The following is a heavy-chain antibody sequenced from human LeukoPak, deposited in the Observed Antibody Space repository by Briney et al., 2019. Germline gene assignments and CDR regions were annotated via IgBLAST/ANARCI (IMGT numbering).Heavy chain of an antibody. CDR3: AKDLSPTVLTTFVDY. J-gene: IGHJ4*02. D-gene: IGHD3-16*01. CDR2: ISGSGGST. Sequence: GGSLRLSCAASGFTFSSYAMSWVRQAPGKGLEWVSAISGSGGSTYYADSVKGRFTISRDNSENTLYLQMNSLRAEDTAVYYCAKDLSPTVLTTFVDYWGQGTLVTVSS. CDR1: GFTFSSYA. V-gene: IGHV3-23*01.